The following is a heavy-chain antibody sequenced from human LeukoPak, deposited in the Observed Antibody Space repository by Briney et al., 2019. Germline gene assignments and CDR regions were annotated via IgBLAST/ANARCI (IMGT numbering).Heavy chain of an antibody. CDR3: ARVSCGYTTCKYPFDY. V-gene: IGHV3-74*01. Sequence: GGSLRLSCAASGFTFSSYWMHWVRQAPGQGLVWLSRLSTDGSSTDYADSVKGRFTISRDNAKNTLYLQMNSLRAEDTAVYYCARVSCGYTTCKYPFDYWGQGTLVTVSS. D-gene: IGHD3-16*02. J-gene: IGHJ4*02. CDR2: LSTDGSST. CDR1: GFTFSSYW.